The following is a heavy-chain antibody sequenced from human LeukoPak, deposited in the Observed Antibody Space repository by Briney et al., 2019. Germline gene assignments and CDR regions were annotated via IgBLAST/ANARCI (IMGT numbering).Heavy chain of an antibody. CDR3: AKASAVRGYYYYGVDV. Sequence: GGSLRLSCAASGFTFSSYAMSWVRQAPGKGLEWVSAISDSGGITYYADSVKGRFTISRDNSKNTLYLQMNSLRAEDTAIYYCAKASAVRGYYYYGVDVWGQGTTVTVSS. J-gene: IGHJ6*02. V-gene: IGHV3-23*01. CDR1: GFTFSSYA. D-gene: IGHD3-10*02. CDR2: ISDSGGIT.